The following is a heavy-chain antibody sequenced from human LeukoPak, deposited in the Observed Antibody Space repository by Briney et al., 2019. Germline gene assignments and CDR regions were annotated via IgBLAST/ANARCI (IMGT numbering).Heavy chain of an antibody. CDR3: ARNLGYCSGGSCYYFRYYYYGMDV. CDR2: IYYSGST. CDR1: GGSISSYY. J-gene: IGHJ6*02. V-gene: IGHV4-39*01. Sequence: PSETLSLTCTVSGGSISSYYWSWIRQPPGKGLEWIGSIYYSGSTYYNPSLKSRVTISVDTSKNQFSLKLSSVTAADTAVYYCARNLGYCSGGSCYYFRYYYYGMDVWGQGTTVTVSS. D-gene: IGHD2-15*01.